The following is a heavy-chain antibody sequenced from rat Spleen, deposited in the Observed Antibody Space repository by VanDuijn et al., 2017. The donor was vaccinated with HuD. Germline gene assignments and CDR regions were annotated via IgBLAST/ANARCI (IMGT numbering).Heavy chain of an antibody. CDR1: GFTFSNYG. J-gene: IGHJ2*01. CDR3: ARRKPHYFDY. Sequence: EVQLVESGGGLVQPGRSLKLSCAASGFTFSNYGMAWVRQAPTKGLEWVATISYDGSSTYYRDSVKGRFTISRDNAKSTLYLQMDSLRSEDTATYYCARRKPHYFDYWGQGVMVTVSS. D-gene: IGHD3-1*01. CDR2: ISYDGSST. V-gene: IGHV5-29*01.